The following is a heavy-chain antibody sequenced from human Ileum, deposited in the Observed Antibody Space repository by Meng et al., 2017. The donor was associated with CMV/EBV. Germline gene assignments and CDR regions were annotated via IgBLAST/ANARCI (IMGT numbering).Heavy chain of an antibody. V-gene: IGHV3-7*01. CDR3: ARSWNDDYYGMDV. J-gene: IGHJ6*02. CDR1: GLTLSSYW. Sequence: GGSLRLSCAASGLTLSSYWLSWVRQALGRGREWVANIKQDGGEKYYVDSVKGRFTISRDNAKNSLYLQMNSLRAEDTAVYYCARSWNDDYYGMDVWGQGATVTVSS. CDR2: IKQDGGEK. D-gene: IGHD1-1*01.